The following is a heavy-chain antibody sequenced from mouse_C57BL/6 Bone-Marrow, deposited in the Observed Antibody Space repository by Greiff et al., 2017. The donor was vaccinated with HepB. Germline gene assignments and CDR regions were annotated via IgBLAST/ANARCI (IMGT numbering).Heavy chain of an antibody. CDR2: IDPNRGGS. CDR3: ARYGYYGSSYWFAY. J-gene: IGHJ3*01. D-gene: IGHD1-1*01. CDR1: GYTFASYW. V-gene: IGHV1-72*01. Sequence: QVQLQQPGAELVKPGASVKLSCKAYGYTFASYWMRWVKQRPGRGSEWSGRIDPNRGGSKYNEKFKSKATLTVDKPSSTAYMQLSRLTSEDSAVYYCARYGYYGSSYWFAYGGQETLVSVSA.